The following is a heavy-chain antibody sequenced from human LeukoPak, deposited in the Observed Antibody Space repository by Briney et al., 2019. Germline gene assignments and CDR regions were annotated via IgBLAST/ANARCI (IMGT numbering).Heavy chain of an antibody. CDR1: GFTFSSYS. Sequence: GGSLRLSCAASGFTFSSYSMNWVRQAPGKGLEWVSSISSSSSYIYYADSVKGRFTISRDNAKNSLYLQMNSLRAEDTAVYYCARVGYCSSTSCYGGLVDYWGRGTLVTVSS. J-gene: IGHJ4*02. CDR3: ARVGYCSSTSCYGGLVDY. V-gene: IGHV3-21*01. CDR2: ISSSSSYI. D-gene: IGHD2-2*01.